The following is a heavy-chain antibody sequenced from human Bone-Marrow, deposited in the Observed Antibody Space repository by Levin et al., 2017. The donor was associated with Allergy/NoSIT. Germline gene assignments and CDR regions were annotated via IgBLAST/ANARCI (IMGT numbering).Heavy chain of an antibody. D-gene: IGHD3-9*01. J-gene: IGHJ4*02. V-gene: IGHV3-74*01. Sequence: GGSLRLSCTASKFTFSNYWLHWVRQAPGKGLVWVSRINSDGTITSYADSVKGRFTISRDNAKNTLSLQMNSLRAADPAVYYCARTLTGYSPSFWGQGTLVIVSP. CDR3: ARTLTGYSPSF. CDR2: INSDGTIT. CDR1: KFTFSNYW.